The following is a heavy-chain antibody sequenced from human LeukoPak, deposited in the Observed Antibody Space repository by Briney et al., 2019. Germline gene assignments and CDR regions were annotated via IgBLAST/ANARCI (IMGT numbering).Heavy chain of an antibody. CDR2: IKSKTDGGTT. D-gene: IGHD3-10*01. CDR1: GFTFSNAW. J-gene: IGHJ4*02. CDR3: TTGITMVRGVIHLIDY. Sequence: GGSLRLSCAASGFTFSNAWMSWVRQAPGKGLEWVGRIKSKTDGGTTDYAAPVKGRFTISRDDSKNTLYLQMNSLKTEDTAVYYCTTGITMVRGVIHLIDYWGQRTLVTVSS. V-gene: IGHV3-15*01.